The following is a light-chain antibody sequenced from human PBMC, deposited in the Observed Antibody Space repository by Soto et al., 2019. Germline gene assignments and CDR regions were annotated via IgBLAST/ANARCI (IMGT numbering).Light chain of an antibody. CDR2: EVS. J-gene: IGLJ2*01. Sequence: QSALTQPPSASGSPGQSVTISCTGTSSDVGGYNYVSWYQQHPGKAPKLMIYEVSKRPSGVPDRFSGSKSGNTASLTVSGLQAEDGADYYCSSYAGSNTVVFGGGTQRTVL. V-gene: IGLV2-8*01. CDR3: SSYAGSNTVV. CDR1: SSDVGGYNY.